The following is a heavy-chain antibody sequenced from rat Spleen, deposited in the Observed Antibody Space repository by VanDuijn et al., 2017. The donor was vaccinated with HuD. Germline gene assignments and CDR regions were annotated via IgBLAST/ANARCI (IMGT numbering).Heavy chain of an antibody. CDR1: GFTFSSFP. Sequence: EVQLVESGGGLVQPGRSMKLSCAASGFTFSSFPMAWVRKAPPTGLEWVATNSTSGCSTYYRDSLKGRFTISRDNAKITLYLQINSLRSEDTATYYCARRSLAIYFDYWGQGVMVTVSS. CDR3: ARRSLAIYFDY. J-gene: IGHJ2*01. V-gene: IGHV5-46*01. CDR2: NSTSGCST. D-gene: IGHD1-2*01.